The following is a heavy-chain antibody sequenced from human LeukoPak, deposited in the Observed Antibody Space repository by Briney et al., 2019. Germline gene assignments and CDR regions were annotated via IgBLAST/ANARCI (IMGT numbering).Heavy chain of an antibody. Sequence: GGSLRLSCAASGFTFSNFWMHWVRQAPGKGLVWVALIYGDGSFTRYADSVKGRFTISRDNAKNSLYLQMNSLRAGDTAVYYCARAVNDFWSGNVYGMDVWGQGTTVTVSS. CDR2: IYGDGSFT. CDR3: ARAVNDFWSGNVYGMDV. J-gene: IGHJ6*02. V-gene: IGHV3-74*01. CDR1: GFTFSNFW. D-gene: IGHD3-3*01.